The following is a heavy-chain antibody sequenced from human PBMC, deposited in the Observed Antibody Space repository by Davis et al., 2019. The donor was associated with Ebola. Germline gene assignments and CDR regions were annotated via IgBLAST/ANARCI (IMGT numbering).Heavy chain of an antibody. CDR2: IWYDGSNK. Sequence: SCKASGYTFTGYYMHWVRQAPGKGLEWVAVIWYDGSNKYYADSVKGRFTISRDNSKNTLYLQMNSLRDEDTAVYYCARDALRSSWWESNFDYWGQGTLVTVSS. V-gene: IGHV3-33*01. J-gene: IGHJ4*02. D-gene: IGHD6-13*01. CDR1: GYTFTGYY. CDR3: ARDALRSSWWESNFDY.